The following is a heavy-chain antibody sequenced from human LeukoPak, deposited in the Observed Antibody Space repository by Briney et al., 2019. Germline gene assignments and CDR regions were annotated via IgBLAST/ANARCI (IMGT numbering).Heavy chain of an antibody. D-gene: IGHD1-26*01. V-gene: IGHV1-18*01. J-gene: IGHJ6*02. Sequence: GASVKVSCKASGYTFANYGLTWVRQAPRQGLEWMGWISAYNGDTNYAQKFQGRVTMTTDTSTTTEYMELTSLSSDDTAVYFWARGVRVYGGSYYYYHGVDVWGQGTTVTVSS. CDR2: ISAYNGDT. CDR3: ARGVRVYGGSYYYYHGVDV. CDR1: GYTFANYG.